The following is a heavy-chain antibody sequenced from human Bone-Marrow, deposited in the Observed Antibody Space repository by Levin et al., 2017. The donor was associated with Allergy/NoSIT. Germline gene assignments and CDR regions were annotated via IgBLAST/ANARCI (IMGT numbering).Heavy chain of an antibody. V-gene: IGHV3-15*01. D-gene: IGHD3-22*01. CDR2: IKSKTDGGTT. CDR3: MIVVVITTEDWYFDL. CDR1: GFTFSNAW. Sequence: GESLKISCAASGFTFSNAWMSWVRQAPGKGLEWVGRIKSKTDGGTTDYAAPVKGRFTISRDDSKNTLYLQMNSLKTEDTAVYYCMIVVVITTEDWYFDLWGRGTLVTVSS. J-gene: IGHJ2*01.